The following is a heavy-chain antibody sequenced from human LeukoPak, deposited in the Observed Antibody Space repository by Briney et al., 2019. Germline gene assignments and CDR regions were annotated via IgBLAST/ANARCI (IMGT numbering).Heavy chain of an antibody. V-gene: IGHV3-9*01. CDR1: GFTFSSYW. J-gene: IGHJ3*02. CDR3: AKDIGRFPHALDI. Sequence: GGSLRLSCAASGFTFSSYWMHWVRQAPGKGLEWVSGISWNSGSIGYADSVKGRFTISRDNAKNSLYLQMNSLRAEDTALYYCAKDIGRFPHALDIWGQGTMVTVSS. D-gene: IGHD2-21*01. CDR2: ISWNSGSI.